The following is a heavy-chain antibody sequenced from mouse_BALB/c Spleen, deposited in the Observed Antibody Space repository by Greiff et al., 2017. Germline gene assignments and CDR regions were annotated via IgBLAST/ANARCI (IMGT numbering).Heavy chain of an antibody. Sequence: QVQLQQSGAELVRPGASVTLSCKASGYTFTDYEMHWVKQTPVHGLEWIGAIDPETGGTAYNQKFKGKATLTADKSSSTAYMELRSLTSEDSAVYYCTRRQLGLLSYAMDYWGQGTSVTVSS. V-gene: IGHV1-15*01. J-gene: IGHJ4*01. CDR3: TRRQLGLLSYAMDY. D-gene: IGHD3-2*01. CDR2: IDPETGGT. CDR1: GYTFTDYE.